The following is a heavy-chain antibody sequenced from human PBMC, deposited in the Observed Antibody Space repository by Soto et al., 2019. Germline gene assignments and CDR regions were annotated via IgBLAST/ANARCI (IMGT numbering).Heavy chain of an antibody. CDR3: ARDYSSSRPPFDY. CDR2: IYSGGST. J-gene: IGHJ4*02. Sequence: PGGSLRLSCAASGFTVSSTYMSWLRQAPGKGLEWVSVIYSGGSTYYADSVEGRFTISRDNSKNAVYLQMNSLRAEDTAVYFCARDYSSSRPPFDYWGQGTLVTVSS. CDR1: GFTVSSTY. V-gene: IGHV3-66*01. D-gene: IGHD2-2*01.